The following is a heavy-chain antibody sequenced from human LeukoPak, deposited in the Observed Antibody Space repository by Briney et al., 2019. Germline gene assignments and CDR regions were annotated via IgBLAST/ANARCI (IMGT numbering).Heavy chain of an antibody. D-gene: IGHD6-19*01. J-gene: IGHJ4*02. CDR2: IYYSGST. Sequence: ASETLSLTCTVSGGSISSSSYYWGWIRQPPGKGLEWFGSIYYSGSTYYNPSLKSRVTISVDTSKNQFSLKLSSVTAADTAVYYCARHHGIAVAGYYFDYWGQGTLVTVSS. V-gene: IGHV4-39*01. CDR1: GGSISSSSYY. CDR3: ARHHGIAVAGYYFDY.